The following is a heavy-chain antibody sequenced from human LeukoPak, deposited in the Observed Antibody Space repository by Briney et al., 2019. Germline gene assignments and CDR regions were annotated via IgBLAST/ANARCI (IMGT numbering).Heavy chain of an antibody. CDR1: GFTFSNSA. V-gene: IGHV3-23*01. CDR2: ISGSGDNT. CDR3: AKNRGISSGFFDY. Sequence: GGFLRLSCAASGFTFSNSAMSWVRQAPGKGLEWVSIISGSGDNTYYTDSVKGRFTISRDNSRNTLYLQMNSLRAEDTAIYYCAKNRGISSGFFDYWGQGSLVTVSS. D-gene: IGHD6-6*01. J-gene: IGHJ4*02.